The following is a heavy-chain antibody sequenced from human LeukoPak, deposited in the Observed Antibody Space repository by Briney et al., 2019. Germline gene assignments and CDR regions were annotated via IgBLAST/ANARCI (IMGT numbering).Heavy chain of an antibody. CDR1: GGSISSSSYY. CDR2: IYYSGSA. D-gene: IGHD1-26*01. J-gene: IGHJ4*02. Sequence: SETLSLTCTVSGGSISSSSYYWSWIRQPPGKGLEWIGSIYYSGSAYYNPSLKSRVTISVDTSKNQFSLKLSSVTAADTAVYYCARQYSGSYEDYWGQGTLVTVSS. V-gene: IGHV4-39*01. CDR3: ARQYSGSYEDY.